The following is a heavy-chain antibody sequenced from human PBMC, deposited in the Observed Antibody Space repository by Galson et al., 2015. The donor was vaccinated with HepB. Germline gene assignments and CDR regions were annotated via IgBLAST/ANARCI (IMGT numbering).Heavy chain of an antibody. J-gene: IGHJ6*02. D-gene: IGHD6-13*01. Sequence: SVKVSCKASGYTFTSYGISWVRQAPGQGLEWMGWISAYNGNTNYAQKLQGRVTMTTDTSTSTAYMELRSLRSDDTAVYYCARDPSSSWYGPSYYYYYGMDVWGQGTTVTVSS. CDR3: ARDPSSSWYGPSYYYYYGMDV. V-gene: IGHV1-18*01. CDR1: GYTFTSYG. CDR2: ISAYNGNT.